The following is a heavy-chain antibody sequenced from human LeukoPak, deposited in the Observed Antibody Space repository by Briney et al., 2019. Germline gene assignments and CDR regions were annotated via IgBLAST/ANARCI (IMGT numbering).Heavy chain of an antibody. V-gene: IGHV3-9*01. CDR3: AKEGYCSSTSCPFDY. CDR1: GFTFDDYA. J-gene: IGHJ4*02. Sequence: GGSLRLSCAASGFTFDDYAVHWVRQAPGKGLEWVSGIIWNSGSIGYADSVKGRFTISRDNAKNSLYLQMNSLRAEDTALYYCAKEGYCSSTSCPFDYWGQGTLVTVSS. D-gene: IGHD2-2*01. CDR2: IIWNSGSI.